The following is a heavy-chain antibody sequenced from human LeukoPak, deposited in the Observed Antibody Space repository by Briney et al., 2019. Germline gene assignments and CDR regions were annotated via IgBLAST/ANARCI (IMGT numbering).Heavy chain of an antibody. V-gene: IGHV3-21*01. CDR3: ARDPYSGAYYEGYYYYYMDV. CDR2: ISSSSSYI. CDR1: GFTFSRYS. J-gene: IGHJ6*03. Sequence: KSGGSLRLSCEASGFTFSRYSLTWVRQAPGKGLEWVSSISSSSSYIYYADSVKGRFTISRDNAKNSLFLQMNSLRAEDTAVYYCARDPYSGAYYEGYYYYYMDVWGKGTTVTVSS. D-gene: IGHD1-26*01.